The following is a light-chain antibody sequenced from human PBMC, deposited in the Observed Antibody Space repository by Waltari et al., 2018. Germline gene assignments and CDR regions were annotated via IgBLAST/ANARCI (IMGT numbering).Light chain of an antibody. J-gene: IGLJ3*02. V-gene: IGLV2-23*02. CDR3: CTYAGSSTWV. CDR1: SSDVGSYNL. CDR2: EVS. Sequence: QSALTQPASVSGSPGQSIPISFTGTSSDVGSYNLVSWYPQPPGKAPKLMIYEVSKRTAGVSNRFSGSKSCNTASLTIAGLQAGDEADYYCCTYAGSSTWVFGGGTKLTVL.